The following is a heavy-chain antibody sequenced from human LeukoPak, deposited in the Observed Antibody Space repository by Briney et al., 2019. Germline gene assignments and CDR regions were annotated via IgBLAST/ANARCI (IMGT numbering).Heavy chain of an antibody. CDR3: ARAHATYYYDSSGYYGVWFWPEAGNYFDY. D-gene: IGHD3-22*01. CDR2: MNPNSGNT. V-gene: IGHV1-8*01. CDR1: GYTFTSYD. J-gene: IGHJ4*02. Sequence: ASVKVSCKASGYTFTSYDINWVRQATGQGLEWMGWMNPNSGNTGYAQKFQGRVTMTRNTSISTAYMELSSLRSEDTAVYYCARAHATYYYDSSGYYGVWFWPEAGNYFDYWGQGTLVTVSS.